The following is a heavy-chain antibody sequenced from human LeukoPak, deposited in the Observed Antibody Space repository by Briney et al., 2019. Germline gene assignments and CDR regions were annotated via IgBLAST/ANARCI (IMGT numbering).Heavy chain of an antibody. J-gene: IGHJ6*03. D-gene: IGHD1-26*01. Sequence: SETLSLTCTVSGGSISSSYYYWGWIRQPPGKGLEWIGTMYNSGSNDYNTSLESRVTISVDTSKNQFSLKLSSVTAADTAVYYCARERGNYYYYMDVWAKGTTVTISS. CDR2: MYNSGSN. CDR3: ARERGNYYYYMDV. V-gene: IGHV4-39*07. CDR1: GGSISSSYYY.